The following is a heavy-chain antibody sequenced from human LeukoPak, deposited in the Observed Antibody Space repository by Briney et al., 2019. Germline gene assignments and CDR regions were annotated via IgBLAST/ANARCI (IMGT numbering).Heavy chain of an antibody. D-gene: IGHD3-10*01. CDR1: GGSISSNGYF. CDR2: IYYSGNT. Sequence: SETLSLTCTVSGGSISSNGYFWGWIRQPPGEGLEWIGTIYYSGNTYYNPSLKSRVTISVDTSKNQFSLRLSSVTAADTAFYYCARHLDYYGSGSYEYWGQGTLVTVSS. J-gene: IGHJ4*02. CDR3: ARHLDYYGSGSYEY. V-gene: IGHV4-39*01.